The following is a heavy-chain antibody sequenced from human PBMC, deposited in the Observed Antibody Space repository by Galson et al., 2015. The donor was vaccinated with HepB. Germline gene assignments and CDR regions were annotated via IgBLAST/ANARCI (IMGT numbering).Heavy chain of an antibody. J-gene: IGHJ4*02. CDR3: AKDHEGATTSSFDY. D-gene: IGHD1-26*01. V-gene: IGHV3-30*04. Sequence: SLRLSCAASGFTFSSYAMHWVRQAPGKGLEWVAVISYDGSNKYYADSVKGRFTISRDNSKNTLYLQMNSLRAEDTAVYYCAKDHEGATTSSFDYWGQGTLVTVSS. CDR1: GFTFSSYA. CDR2: ISYDGSNK.